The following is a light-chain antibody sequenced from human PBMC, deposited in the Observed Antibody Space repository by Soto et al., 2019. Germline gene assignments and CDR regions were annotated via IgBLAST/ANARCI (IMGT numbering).Light chain of an antibody. CDR3: CSSPGSYTSVV. CDR2: DVN. CDR1: NSYVGGYNY. V-gene: IGLV2-11*01. J-gene: IGLJ2*01. Sequence: QSALTQPRSVSGSPGQSVTISCTGTNSYVGGYNYVSWYQHHPGKAPKLMIYDVNKRPSGVPDRFSGSKSGNTASLTISGLQAEDEADYYCCSSPGSYTSVVFGGGTKVTVL.